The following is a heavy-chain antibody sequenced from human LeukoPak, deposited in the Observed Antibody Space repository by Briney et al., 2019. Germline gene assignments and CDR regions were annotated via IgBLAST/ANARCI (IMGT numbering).Heavy chain of an antibody. CDR1: GGSISSGSYY. D-gene: IGHD4-17*01. J-gene: IGHJ3*02. V-gene: IGHV4-61*02. CDR2: IYTSGST. CDR3: ARAPYGDYGDAFDI. Sequence: SETLSLTCTVSGGSISSGSYYWSWIRQPAGKGLEWIGRIYTSGSTNYNPSLKSRVTISVDTSKNQFSLKLSSVTAADTAVYYCARAPYGDYGDAFDIWGQGTMVTVSS.